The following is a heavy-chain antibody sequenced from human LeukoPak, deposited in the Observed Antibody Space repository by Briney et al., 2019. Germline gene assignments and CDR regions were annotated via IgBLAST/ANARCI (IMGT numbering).Heavy chain of an antibody. CDR1: GYTFTSYY. Sequence: ASVKVSCKASGYTFTSYYMHWVRQAPGQGLEWMGIINPGGGTTSYAQKFRGRVTMTRDTSTSTVYMELSSLRSEDTAVYYCARDTGSSWQIDYWGQGTLVTVSS. CDR3: ARDTGSSWQIDY. CDR2: INPGGGTT. V-gene: IGHV1-46*01. J-gene: IGHJ4*02. D-gene: IGHD6-13*01.